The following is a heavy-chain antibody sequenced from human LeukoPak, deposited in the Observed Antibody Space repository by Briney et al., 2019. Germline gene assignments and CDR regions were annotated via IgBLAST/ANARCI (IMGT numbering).Heavy chain of an antibody. CDR3: ARVHDFWSGLDY. J-gene: IGHJ4*02. D-gene: IGHD3-3*01. CDR1: GFTFSSYG. Sequence: PGGSLRLSCAASGFTFSSYGMSWVRQAPGKGLEWVAVISYDGSNKYYADSVKGRFTISRDNSKNTLYLQMNSLRSEDTAVYYCARVHDFWSGLDYWGQGTLVTVSS. V-gene: IGHV3-30*03. CDR2: ISYDGSNK.